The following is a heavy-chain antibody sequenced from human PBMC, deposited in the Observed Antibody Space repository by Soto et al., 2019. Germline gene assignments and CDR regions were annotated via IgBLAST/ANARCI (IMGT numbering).Heavy chain of an antibody. D-gene: IGHD3-10*01. CDR3: AKASYALGSPYFDS. Sequence: GGSLRLSCAASGFTFDDYAMHWVRQAPRKGLQWVSGISWNNGNIGYADSVKGRFTISRDNAKNSLYLQMNSLRADDTALYYCAKASYALGSPYFDSWGQGSLVTVSS. CDR2: ISWNNGNI. CDR1: GFTFDDYA. J-gene: IGHJ4*02. V-gene: IGHV3-9*01.